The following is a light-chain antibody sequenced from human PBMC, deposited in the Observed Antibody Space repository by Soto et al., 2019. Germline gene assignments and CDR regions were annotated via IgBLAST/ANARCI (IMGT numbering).Light chain of an antibody. J-gene: IGKJ1*01. CDR2: GAS. Sequence: EIVLTPSPGTLSLSPGERATLSCRASQSVSSSYLAWYQQKPGQAPRLLIYGASSRATGIPARFSGSGSGTDFTLAISSLEPEDWAVDDGHQRKSWPRTGGQGTKVDIK. V-gene: IGKV3D-20*02. CDR3: HQRKSWPRT. CDR1: QSVSSSY.